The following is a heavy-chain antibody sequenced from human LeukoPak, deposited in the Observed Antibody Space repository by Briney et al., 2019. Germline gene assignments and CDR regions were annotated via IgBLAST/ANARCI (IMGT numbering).Heavy chain of an antibody. CDR2: IYYSGST. CDR1: GGSISNYY. CDR3: ARLITMIVVVSRTGWFDP. J-gene: IGHJ5*02. D-gene: IGHD3-22*01. V-gene: IGHV4-59*08. Sequence: PSETLSLTCTVSGGSISNYYWSWIRQPPGKGLEWIGYIYYSGSTNYNPSLKSRVTISVDTSKNQFSLKLSSVTAADTAVYYCARLITMIVVVSRTGWFDPWGQGTLVTVSS.